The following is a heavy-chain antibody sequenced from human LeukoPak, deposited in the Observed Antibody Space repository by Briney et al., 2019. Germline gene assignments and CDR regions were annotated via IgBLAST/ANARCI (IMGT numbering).Heavy chain of an antibody. Sequence: PSETLSLTCTVSGGSISSYYWSWIRQPPGKGLEWIGYIHYSGSTNYNPSLKSRVTISVDTSKNQFSLKLSSVTAADTAVYYCARGLSVVVIAMDAFDIWGQGTMVTVSS. CDR2: IHYSGST. CDR3: ARGLSVVVIAMDAFDI. V-gene: IGHV4-59*01. J-gene: IGHJ3*02. CDR1: GGSISSYY. D-gene: IGHD2-21*01.